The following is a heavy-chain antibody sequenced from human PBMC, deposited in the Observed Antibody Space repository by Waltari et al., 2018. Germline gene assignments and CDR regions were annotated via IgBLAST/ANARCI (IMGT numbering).Heavy chain of an antibody. J-gene: IGHJ3*02. CDR1: GFTFSDYY. CDR3: ARDKVLEWLPYDAFDI. V-gene: IGHV3-11*04. CDR2: ISSSGSTI. D-gene: IGHD3-3*01. Sequence: QVQLVESGGGLVKPGGSLRLSCAASGFTFSDYYMSWIRQAPGKGLEWVSYISSSGSTIYYADSVKGRFTISRDNGKNSLYLQMSSLRAEDTAVYYCARDKVLEWLPYDAFDIWGQGTMVTVSS.